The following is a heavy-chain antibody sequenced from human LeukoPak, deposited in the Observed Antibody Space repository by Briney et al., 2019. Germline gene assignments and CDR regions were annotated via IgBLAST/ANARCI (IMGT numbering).Heavy chain of an antibody. CDR2: ISGSSGLT. CDR1: GFTFNNYA. D-gene: IGHD4-17*01. J-gene: IGHJ4*02. V-gene: IGHV3-23*01. Sequence: GGSLRLSCAASGFTFNNYAMHWVRQAPGRGLEWVSAISGSSGLTYYADSVKGRFTISRDNSKNTLFLQMNSLRAEDTAVYYCARRGESASYGDYRFDYWGQGTLVTVSS. CDR3: ARRGESASYGDYRFDY.